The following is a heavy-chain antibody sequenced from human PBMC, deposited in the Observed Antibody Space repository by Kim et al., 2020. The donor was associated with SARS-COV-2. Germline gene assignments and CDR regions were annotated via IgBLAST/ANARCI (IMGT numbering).Heavy chain of an antibody. V-gene: IGHV3-49*04. Sequence: GRSLRLSCTASGFTFGDYAMSWVRQAPGKGLEWVGFIRSKAYGGTTEYAASVKGRFTISRDDSKSIAYLQINSLKTEDTAVYYCTRDRMDVWSGYTLYYYYYYIDVWGKGPPVTVSS. CDR1: GFTFGDYA. D-gene: IGHD3-3*01. CDR2: IRSKAYGGTT. J-gene: IGHJ6*03. CDR3: TRDRMDVWSGYTLYYYYYYIDV.